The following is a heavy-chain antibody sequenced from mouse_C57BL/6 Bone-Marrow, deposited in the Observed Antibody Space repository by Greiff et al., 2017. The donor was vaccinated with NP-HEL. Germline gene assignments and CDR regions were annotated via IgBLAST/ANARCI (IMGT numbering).Heavy chain of an antibody. CDR3: ARGDYGSSRFGYAMDY. D-gene: IGHD1-1*01. CDR1: GYAFSSYW. Sequence: QVQLKESGAELVKPGASVKISCKASGYAFSSYWMNWVKERPGKGLEWIAQIYPGDGDTKYNGKFKGKATLTADKSSSTAYMQVSSLTSEDSAVYFCARGDYGSSRFGYAMDYWGQGTSVTVSS. V-gene: IGHV1-80*01. J-gene: IGHJ4*01. CDR2: IYPGDGDT.